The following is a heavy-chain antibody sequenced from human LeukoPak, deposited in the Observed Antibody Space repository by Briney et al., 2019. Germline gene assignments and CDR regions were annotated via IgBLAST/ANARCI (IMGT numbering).Heavy chain of an antibody. CDR1: GYTFTSYC. Sequence: ASVKVSCKASGYTFTSYCISWVRQAPGQGLEWMGWISAYNGNTNYAQKLQGRVTMTTDTSTSTAYMEPRSLRSDDTAVYYCARDDYCSGGSCYPYFDYWGQGTLVTVSS. V-gene: IGHV1-18*01. CDR3: ARDDYCSGGSCYPYFDY. D-gene: IGHD2-15*01. J-gene: IGHJ4*02. CDR2: ISAYNGNT.